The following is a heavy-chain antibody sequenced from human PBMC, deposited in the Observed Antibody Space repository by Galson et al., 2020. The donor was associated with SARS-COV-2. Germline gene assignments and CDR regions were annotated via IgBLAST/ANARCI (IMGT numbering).Heavy chain of an antibody. J-gene: IGHJ4*02. D-gene: IGHD4-17*01. CDR1: GGSISSSNYY. Sequence: SETLSLTCTVSGGSISSSNYYWGWVRQPPGRGLEWIGAIYYSGTTYYSPSLNSRVTISIDTSKNQFSLRLNSVTAADTSIYYCARQDGDFGYYFAYWGQGILVTVSS. CDR3: ARQDGDFGYYFAY. CDR2: IYYSGTT. V-gene: IGHV4-39*01.